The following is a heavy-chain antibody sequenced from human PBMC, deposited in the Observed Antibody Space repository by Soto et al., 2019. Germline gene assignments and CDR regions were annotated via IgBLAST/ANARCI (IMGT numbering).Heavy chain of an antibody. V-gene: IGHV3-30*03. D-gene: IGHD2-2*01. CDR1: GFTFSNYA. Sequence: RGSLILSCAASGFTFSNYAMHWVRQAPGKGLEWVALISSDGSNQYYPDSVKGRFTFSRDNSKNTLYLEVTSLRPEDTGVYYCASDRGWLCAYCGQGTPVTVYS. J-gene: IGHJ4*02. CDR2: ISSDGSNQ. CDR3: ASDRGWLCAY.